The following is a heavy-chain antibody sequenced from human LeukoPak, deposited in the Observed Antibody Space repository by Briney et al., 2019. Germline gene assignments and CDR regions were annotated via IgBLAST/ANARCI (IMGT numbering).Heavy chain of an antibody. J-gene: IGHJ6*03. V-gene: IGHV4-38-2*02. CDR2: INHSGST. D-gene: IGHD3-16*01. Sequence: KTSETLSLTCSVSGYSISSGYYWSWIRQPPGKGLEWIGEINHSGSTNYNPSLKSRVTISVDTSKNQFSLKLSSVTAADTAVYYCARLDRQRAPWGSYYYYYYMDVWGKGTTVTISS. CDR1: GYSISSGYY. CDR3: ARLDRQRAPWGSYYYYYYMDV.